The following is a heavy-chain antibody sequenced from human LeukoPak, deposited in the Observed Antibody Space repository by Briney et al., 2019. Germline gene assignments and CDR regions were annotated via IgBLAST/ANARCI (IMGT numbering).Heavy chain of an antibody. V-gene: IGHV4-30-4*08. CDR1: GGSISSGDYY. Sequence: SETPSLPCTVSGGSISSGDYYWSWIRQPPGKGLEWLGDIYYSGSTYYNPSLKSRVTISVYTSKNQFSLKLSSVTAADTAVYYCARGVYYDFWSGYSDKYNWFDPWGQGTLVTVSS. CDR2: IYYSGST. D-gene: IGHD3-3*01. J-gene: IGHJ5*02. CDR3: ARGVYYDFWSGYSDKYNWFDP.